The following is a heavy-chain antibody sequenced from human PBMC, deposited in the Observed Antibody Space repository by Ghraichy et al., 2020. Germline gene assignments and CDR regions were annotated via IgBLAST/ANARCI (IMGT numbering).Heavy chain of an antibody. CDR2: IYHSGST. V-gene: IGHV4-4*02. J-gene: IGHJ6*01. D-gene: IGHD3-10*01. CDR3: ARDLVDYYYFGMDV. Sequence: SETLSLTCTVSGDSIISTNWWSWIRQPPGKGLEWIGGIYHSGSTDYNPSLKSRITISVDKSKNQFSLKLTSVTAADTAVYYCARDLVDYYYFGMDVWGPGTTVTVSP. CDR1: GDSIISTNW.